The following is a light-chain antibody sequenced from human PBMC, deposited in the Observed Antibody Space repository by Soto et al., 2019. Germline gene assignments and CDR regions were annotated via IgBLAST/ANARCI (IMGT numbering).Light chain of an antibody. V-gene: IGKV3-20*01. CDR2: GAS. CDR1: QSVSSN. CDR3: QQYGNSPLT. J-gene: IGKJ4*01. Sequence: EIVLTQSPGTLSLSPGERATLSCRASQSVSSNFAWYQQKPGQAPRLLIYGASSRATGIPDRFSGSGSGTDFTLTISRLEPEDFAVYYCQQYGNSPLTFGGGTKVDIK.